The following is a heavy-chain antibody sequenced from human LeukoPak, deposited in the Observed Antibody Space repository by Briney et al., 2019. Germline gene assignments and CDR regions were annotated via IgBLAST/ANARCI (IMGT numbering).Heavy chain of an antibody. V-gene: IGHV5-51*01. J-gene: IGHJ4*02. D-gene: IGHD4-17*01. CDR3: ARCRPLHDYGDHLPFDFDY. CDR2: IYPGDSDT. Sequence: GESLKISCKGSGYSFTSYWIGWVRQMPGKGLEWMGIIYPGDSDTRYSPSFQGQVTISADKSISTAYLQWSSLKASDTAMYYCARCRPLHDYGDHLPFDFDYWGQGTLVTVSS. CDR1: GYSFTSYW.